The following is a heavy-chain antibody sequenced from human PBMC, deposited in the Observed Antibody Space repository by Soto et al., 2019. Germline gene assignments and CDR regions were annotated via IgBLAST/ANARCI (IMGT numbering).Heavy chain of an antibody. CDR2: ISAYNGNT. D-gene: IGHD3-10*01. V-gene: IGHV1-18*01. CDR3: AGYYYGSGSYYQPYYYYGMDV. Sequence: QVQLVQSGAEVKKPGASVKVSCKASGYTFTSYGISWVRQAPGQGLEWMGWISAYNGNTNYAQKLQGRVTMTTDTYTSTAYMELRSLRSDDTAVYYCAGYYYGSGSYYQPYYYYGMDVWGQGTTVTVSS. J-gene: IGHJ6*02. CDR1: GYTFTSYG.